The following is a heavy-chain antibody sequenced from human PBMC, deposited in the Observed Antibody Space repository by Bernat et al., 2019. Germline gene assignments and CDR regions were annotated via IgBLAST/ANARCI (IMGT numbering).Heavy chain of an antibody. CDR2: IYHSGST. Sequence: QLQLQESGSGLVKPSQTLSLTCAVSGGSISSGGYSWSWIRQPPGKGLEWIGYIYHSGSTYYNPSLKSRVTISVDRSKNQFSLKLSSVTAADTAVYYCARVKGPYYDSSGYPDYWGQGTLVTVSS. J-gene: IGHJ4*02. CDR3: ARVKGPYYDSSGYPDY. V-gene: IGHV4-30-2*01. D-gene: IGHD3-22*01. CDR1: GGSISSGGYS.